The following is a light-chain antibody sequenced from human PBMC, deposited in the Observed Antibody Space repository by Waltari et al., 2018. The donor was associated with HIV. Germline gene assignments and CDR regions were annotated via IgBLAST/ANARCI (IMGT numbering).Light chain of an antibody. CDR3: QSYDSSNQV. J-gene: IGLJ3*02. Sequence: NFMLTQPHSVSESPGKTVTISCTRSSGRLADTSVRWYQQRPGRAPTPVIYEDNQRPSGVPDRFSGSIDSSSNSASLTISGLKTEDEADYYCQSYDSSNQVFGGGTQLTVL. CDR1: SGRLADTS. CDR2: EDN. V-gene: IGLV6-57*03.